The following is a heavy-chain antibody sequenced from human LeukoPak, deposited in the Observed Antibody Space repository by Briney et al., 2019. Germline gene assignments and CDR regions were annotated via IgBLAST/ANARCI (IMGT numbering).Heavy chain of an antibody. D-gene: IGHD3-3*01. J-gene: IGHJ5*02. Sequence: ASVKVSCKASGYTFTGNYMHWVRQAPGQGLEWMGRINPNSGGTNYAQKFQGRVTMTRDTSISTAYMELSRLRSDDTAVYYCAREENYDFWSGFDPWGQGTLVTVSS. CDR2: INPNSGGT. CDR1: GYTFTGNY. V-gene: IGHV1-2*06. CDR3: AREENYDFWSGFDP.